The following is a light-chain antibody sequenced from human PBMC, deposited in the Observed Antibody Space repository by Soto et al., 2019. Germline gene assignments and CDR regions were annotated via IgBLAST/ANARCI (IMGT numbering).Light chain of an antibody. Sequence: DILMTQSPASLSVSPGERATLSCRASQSVNNNLAWYQQKPGQAPRLLIYGASTRATGIPGRFRGSGSGTEFTLTITSLQSEDFAVYFCQQYNNLPPDTFGQGTKLEIK. CDR1: QSVNNN. J-gene: IGKJ2*01. V-gene: IGKV3-15*01. CDR3: QQYNNLPPDT. CDR2: GAS.